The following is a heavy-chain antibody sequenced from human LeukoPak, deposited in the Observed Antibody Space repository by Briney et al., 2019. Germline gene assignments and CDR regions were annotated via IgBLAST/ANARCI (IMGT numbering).Heavy chain of an antibody. J-gene: IGHJ5*02. D-gene: IGHD6-6*01. Sequence: SETLSLTCTVSGGSFSSGGYYWSWIRHHPGMGLEWIGYIYYSGTTYYNPSLKIRVTISVDTSENQVSLRLTSVTAADTAVYYCASLARGGNWFDPWGQGTLVTVSS. V-gene: IGHV4-31*03. CDR2: IYYSGTT. CDR3: ASLARGGNWFDP. CDR1: GGSFSSGGYY.